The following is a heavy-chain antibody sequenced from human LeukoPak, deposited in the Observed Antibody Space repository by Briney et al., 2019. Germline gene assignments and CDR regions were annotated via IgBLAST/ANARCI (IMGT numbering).Heavy chain of an antibody. J-gene: IGHJ4*02. CDR2: INSGSSTI. Sequence: GGSLRLSCAASGFTFSDYSMNWVRQAPGKGLEWVSYINSGSSTIYYVDSVEGRFTISRDNAKNSLYLQMNSLRDEDTAVYHCARTRSKVGTPTFDYWGQGTLITVSS. V-gene: IGHV3-48*02. D-gene: IGHD4-23*01. CDR3: ARTRSKVGTPTFDY. CDR1: GFTFSDYS.